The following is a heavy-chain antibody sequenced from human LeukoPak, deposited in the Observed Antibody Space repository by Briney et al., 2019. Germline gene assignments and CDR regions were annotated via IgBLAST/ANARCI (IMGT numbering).Heavy chain of an antibody. V-gene: IGHV4-34*01. D-gene: IGHD4-11*01. J-gene: IGHJ4*02. CDR3: ARGYSYWDY. CDR1: GGSFSGYY. Sequence: PSETLSLTCAVYGGSFSGYYWSWIRQPPGKGLEWIGEINHSGSTNYNPSLKSRVTISVDTSKNQFSLKLSSVTAADTAVYYCARGYSYWDYWGQGTLVTVSS. CDR2: INHSGST.